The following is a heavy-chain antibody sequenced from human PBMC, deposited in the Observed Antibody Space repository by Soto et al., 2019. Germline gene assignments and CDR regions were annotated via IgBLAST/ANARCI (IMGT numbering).Heavy chain of an antibody. CDR3: AGERTTMASNYYYPYGVDV. Sequence: QVQLQESGPGLVKPSETLSLTCTVSSGSVSSGSYCWSWIRQPPGKGLEWIGYSYYSGSTNYNPSLKRRVTISVDRSTNQFSLKLSSVTAADTAVYYCAGERTTMASNYYYPYGVDVWGQGTTVIVSS. V-gene: IGHV4-61*01. D-gene: IGHD5-18*01. CDR1: SGSVSSGSYC. CDR2: SYYSGST. J-gene: IGHJ6*02.